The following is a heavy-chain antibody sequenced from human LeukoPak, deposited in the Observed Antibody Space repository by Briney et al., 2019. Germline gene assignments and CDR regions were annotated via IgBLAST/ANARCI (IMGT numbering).Heavy chain of an antibody. CDR3: ARAAGITVTRAWFDP. V-gene: IGHV3-21*01. CDR1: GFIFTSYS. D-gene: IGHD4-17*01. CDR2: ISSSSSYI. Sequence: GGSLRLSCVVSGFIFTSYSMNWVRLAPEKGLEWVSSISSSSSYIYYADSLEGRFTISRDNAKNSLYLQMNNLRAEDTAVYYCARAAGITVTRAWFDPWGQGTLVTVSS. J-gene: IGHJ5*02.